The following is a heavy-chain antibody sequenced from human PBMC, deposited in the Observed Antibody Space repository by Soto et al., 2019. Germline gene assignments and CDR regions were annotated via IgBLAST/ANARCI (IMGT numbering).Heavy chain of an antibody. Sequence: AGPLRLSCAASGITFSSCAMSWVHQAPGKGLEWVSAISGSGGSTYYADSVKGRFTISRDNSKNTLYLQMNSLRAEDTAVYYCAKALSPMVRGVIGAFDIWGQGTMVTVSS. V-gene: IGHV3-23*01. CDR2: ISGSGGST. D-gene: IGHD3-10*01. CDR1: GITFSSCA. J-gene: IGHJ3*02. CDR3: AKALSPMVRGVIGAFDI.